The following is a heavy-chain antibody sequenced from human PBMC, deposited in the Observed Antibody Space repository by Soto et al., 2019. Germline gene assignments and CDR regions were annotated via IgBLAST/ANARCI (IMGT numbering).Heavy chain of an antibody. D-gene: IGHD1-1*01. J-gene: IGHJ6*02. Sequence: QVQLVQSGAEVKKPGTSVKVSCKVSGGTFSSYAISWVRQAPGQGLEWMGESISIFGTAMYAQKFQGRVTIIADESASTDYMELSGLRSDDTAVYYCARGGKERVRGSGMDGWGQGTTVTVSS. CDR3: ARGGKERVRGSGMDG. V-gene: IGHV1-69*01. CDR2: SISIFGTA. CDR1: GGTFSSYA.